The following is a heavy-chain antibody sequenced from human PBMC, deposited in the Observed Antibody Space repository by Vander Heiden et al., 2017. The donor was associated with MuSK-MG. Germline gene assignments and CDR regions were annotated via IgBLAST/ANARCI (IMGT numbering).Heavy chain of an antibody. CDR1: GASISNSNYY. D-gene: IGHD1-26*01. V-gene: IGHV4-39*07. CDR2: IFYSGNT. J-gene: IGHJ5*02. CDR3: AREEWEMRS. Sequence: QLQLQESGPGLVKPWETLSLTCTAPGASISNSNYYWGWVRQPPGKGLEWIGSIFYSGNTYYNPSLKSRVAISVDTSTNQFSLNLNSVTAADTAVYYCAREEWEMRSWGQGTLVIVSS.